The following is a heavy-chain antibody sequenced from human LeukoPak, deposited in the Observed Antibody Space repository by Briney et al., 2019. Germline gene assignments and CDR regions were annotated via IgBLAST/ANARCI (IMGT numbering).Heavy chain of an antibody. CDR2: IYYSGST. CDR3: ARQELMVYVFDY. V-gene: IGHV4-61*05. Sequence: PSETLSLTCTVSGGSISSSSYYWGWIRQPPGKGLEWIGYIYYSGSTNYNPSLKSRVTISVDTSKNQFSLKLSSVTAADTAVYYCARQELMVYVFDYWGQGTLVTVSS. D-gene: IGHD2-8*01. J-gene: IGHJ4*02. CDR1: GGSISSSSYY.